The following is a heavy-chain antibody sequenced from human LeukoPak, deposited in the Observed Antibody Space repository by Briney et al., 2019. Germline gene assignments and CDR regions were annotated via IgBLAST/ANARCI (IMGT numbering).Heavy chain of an antibody. CDR3: ARGRSSGWYRRGQPTTIDY. CDR1: GGTFSSYD. CDR2: MNPNSGNT. D-gene: IGHD6-19*01. J-gene: IGHJ4*02. V-gene: IGHV1-8*01. Sequence: ASVKVSCKASGGTFSSYDINWVRQATGQGLEWMGWMNPNSGNTGYAQKFQGRVTMTRNTSISTAYMELSSLRSEDTAVYYCARGRSSGWYRRGQPTTIDYWGQGTLVTVSS.